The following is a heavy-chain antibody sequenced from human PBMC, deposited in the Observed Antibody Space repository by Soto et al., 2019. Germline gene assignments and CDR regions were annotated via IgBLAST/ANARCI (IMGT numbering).Heavy chain of an antibody. CDR3: AGGSSTNSYFFDD. D-gene: IGHD6-13*01. CDR2: ISSSSYHI. CDR1: GLTFSRYS. J-gene: IGHJ4*02. V-gene: IGHV3-21*01. Sequence: PGGSLRLSCVASGLTFSRYSMNWVRQAPGKGLEWVSSISSSSYHIYYADSVKGRFTISRDNAKNSLYLQMNSLIAEDTAVYYCAGGSSTNSYFFDDWGEGTLVTVSS.